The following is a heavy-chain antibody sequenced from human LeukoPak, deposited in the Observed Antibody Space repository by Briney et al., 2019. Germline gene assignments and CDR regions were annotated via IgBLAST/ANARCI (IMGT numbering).Heavy chain of an antibody. D-gene: IGHD6-13*01. V-gene: IGHV4-39*01. Sequence: SETLSLTCTVSGDSISSSSYYWGWIRQPPGKGLEWIGCIYYSGSTYYYPSLKSRVTISVDTSKNQFSLKLSSMTAADTAVYYCGRRVGAAAMTWFDPWGQGTLVTVSS. CDR1: GDSISSSSYY. CDR2: IYYSGST. CDR3: GRRVGAAAMTWFDP. J-gene: IGHJ5*02.